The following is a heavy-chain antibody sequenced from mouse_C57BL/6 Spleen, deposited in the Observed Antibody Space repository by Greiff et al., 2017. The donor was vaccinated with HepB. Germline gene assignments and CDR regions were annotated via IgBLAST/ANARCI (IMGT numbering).Heavy chain of an antibody. D-gene: IGHD2-3*01. V-gene: IGHV3-6*01. J-gene: IGHJ4*01. CDR3: ARRDDGYYFYYYAMDY. Sequence: VQLKESGPGLVKPSQSLSLTCSVTGYSITSGYYWNWIRQFPGNKLEWMGYISYDGSNNYNPSLKNRISITRDTSKNQFFLKLNSVTTEDTATYYCARRDDGYYFYYYAMDYWGQGTSVTVSS. CDR1: GYSITSGYY. CDR2: ISYDGSN.